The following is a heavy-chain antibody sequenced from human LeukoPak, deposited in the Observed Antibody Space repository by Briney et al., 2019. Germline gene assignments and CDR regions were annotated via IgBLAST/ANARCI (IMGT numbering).Heavy chain of an antibody. V-gene: IGHV1-2*02. CDR2: INPNSGGT. J-gene: IGHJ4*02. CDR3: ARGITMVRGVISRY. Sequence: GASVKVSCKASGYTFTGYYMHWVRQAPGQGLEWMGWINPNSGGTNYAQKFQGRVTMTRDTSISTAYMELSSLRSEDTAVYYCARGITMVRGVISRYWGQGTLVTVSS. D-gene: IGHD3-10*01. CDR1: GYTFTGYY.